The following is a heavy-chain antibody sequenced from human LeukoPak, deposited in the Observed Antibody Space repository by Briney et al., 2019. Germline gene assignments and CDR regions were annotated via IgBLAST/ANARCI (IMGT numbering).Heavy chain of an antibody. CDR1: RFTFSSYA. CDR2: ISYDGSNK. V-gene: IGHV3-30-3*01. Sequence: GSLRLSCAASRFTFSSYAMHWVRQAPGKGLEWVAVISYDGSNKYYADSVKGRFTISRDNSKNTLYLQMNSLRAEDTAVYYCARQRFLEAYYFDYWGQGTLVTVSS. D-gene: IGHD3-3*01. CDR3: ARQRFLEAYYFDY. J-gene: IGHJ4*02.